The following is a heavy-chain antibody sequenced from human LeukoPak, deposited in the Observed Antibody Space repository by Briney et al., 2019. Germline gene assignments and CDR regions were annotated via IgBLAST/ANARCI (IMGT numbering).Heavy chain of an antibody. D-gene: IGHD3-3*01. Sequence: SETLSLTCTVSGGSISSYYWSWLRQPPGKGLEWIGYIYYSGSTNYNPSLKSRVTISVDTSKNQFSLKLSSVTAADTAVYYCARMGTYYDFWSGYGGSFDIWGQGTMVTVSS. CDR3: ARMGTYYDFWSGYGGSFDI. J-gene: IGHJ3*02. V-gene: IGHV4-59*01. CDR2: IYYSGST. CDR1: GGSISSYY.